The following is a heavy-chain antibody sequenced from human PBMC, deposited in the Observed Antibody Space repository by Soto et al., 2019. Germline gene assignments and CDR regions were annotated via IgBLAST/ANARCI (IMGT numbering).Heavy chain of an antibody. D-gene: IGHD3-10*01. CDR3: AHSRAPRIFDY. Sequence: QITLKESGPPLVKPTQTLTLTCTFSGFSLSTSGVGVGWIRQPPGEALEWVALMYWDDDKRYSPSLESRFTXTXXTSKNQVVLTMTNVDPVDTATYYCAHSRAPRIFDYWGQGTLVTVSS. CDR2: MYWDDDK. V-gene: IGHV2-5*02. CDR1: GFSLSTSGVG. J-gene: IGHJ4*02.